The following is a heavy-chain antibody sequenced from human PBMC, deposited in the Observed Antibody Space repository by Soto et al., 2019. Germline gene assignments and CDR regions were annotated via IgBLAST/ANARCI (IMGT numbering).Heavy chain of an antibody. Sequence: ASVKVSCKASGYTFTSYGISWVRQAPGQGLEWMGWISAYNGNTNYAQKLQGRVTMTTDTSTSTAYMELRSLRSDDTAVYYCARDKPIEYSSSVVPYWGQGTLVTVSS. CDR1: GYTFTSYG. D-gene: IGHD6-6*01. J-gene: IGHJ4*02. V-gene: IGHV1-18*01. CDR3: ARDKPIEYSSSVVPY. CDR2: ISAYNGNT.